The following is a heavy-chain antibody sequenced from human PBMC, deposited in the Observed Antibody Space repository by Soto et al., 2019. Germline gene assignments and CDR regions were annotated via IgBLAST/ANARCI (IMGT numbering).Heavy chain of an antibody. Sequence: SVKVSCKASGGTFSSYAISWVRQAPGQGLEWMGGIIPIFGTANYAQKFQGRVTITADESTSTAYMELSSLRSEDTAVYYCARAYCSGGSCHRELFHNWFDPWGQGTMVTVSS. V-gene: IGHV1-69*13. CDR1: GGTFSSYA. CDR3: ARAYCSGGSCHRELFHNWFDP. J-gene: IGHJ5*02. D-gene: IGHD2-15*01. CDR2: IIPIFGTA.